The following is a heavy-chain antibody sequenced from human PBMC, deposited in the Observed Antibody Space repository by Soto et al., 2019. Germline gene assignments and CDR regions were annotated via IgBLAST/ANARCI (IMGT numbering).Heavy chain of an antibody. J-gene: IGHJ4*02. CDR2: ISGSGGST. Sequence: EVQLLESGGGLVQPGGSLRLSCAASGFTFSSYAMSWVRQAPGKGLEWVSAISGSGGSTYYADSVKGRFTISRDNSKNSLYLKMNSLRAEDTAVYYGGYSYGYGVPFDLWGQGTLVTVSS. V-gene: IGHV3-23*01. CDR3: GYSYGYGVPFDL. CDR1: GFTFSSYA. D-gene: IGHD5-18*01.